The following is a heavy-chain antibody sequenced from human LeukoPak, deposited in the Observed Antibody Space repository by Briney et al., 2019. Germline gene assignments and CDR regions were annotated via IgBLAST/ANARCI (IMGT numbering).Heavy chain of an antibody. Sequence: GGSLRLSCAASGFTFDDYAMHWVRQAPGKGLEWVSLISGDGGSTYYADSVEGRFTISRDNSKNSLYLQMNSLRTEDTALYYCAKDPTYDFWSGYLRGKNWFDPWGQGTLVTVSS. J-gene: IGHJ5*02. V-gene: IGHV3-43*02. CDR3: AKDPTYDFWSGYLRGKNWFDP. D-gene: IGHD3-3*01. CDR2: ISGDGGST. CDR1: GFTFDDYA.